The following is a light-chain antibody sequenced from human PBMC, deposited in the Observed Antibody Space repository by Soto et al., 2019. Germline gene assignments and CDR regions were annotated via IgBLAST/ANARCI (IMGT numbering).Light chain of an antibody. CDR1: HDIRSN. Sequence: EIVMTQSPATLSVSPGERATVSCRASHDIRSNLAWYQQRPGQAPRLLIYDASNRATGIPARFSGSGSGTDFTLTISSLEPEDFAVYYCQHRNNRPFSFGPGTKVDIK. J-gene: IGKJ3*01. CDR3: QHRNNRPFS. CDR2: DAS. V-gene: IGKV3D-11*01.